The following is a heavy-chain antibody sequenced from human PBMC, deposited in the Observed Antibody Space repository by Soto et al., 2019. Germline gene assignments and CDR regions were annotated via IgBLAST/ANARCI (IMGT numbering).Heavy chain of an antibody. CDR1: GGSFSGYY. Sequence: PSETLSLTCAVYGGSFSGYYWSWIRQPPGKGLEWIGEINHSGSTNYNPSLKSRVTISVDTSKNQFSLKLSSVTTADTAVYYCARANYDILTGYPANWFDPWGQGTLVT. CDR3: ARANYDILTGYPANWFDP. D-gene: IGHD3-9*01. CDR2: INHSGST. J-gene: IGHJ5*02. V-gene: IGHV4-34*01.